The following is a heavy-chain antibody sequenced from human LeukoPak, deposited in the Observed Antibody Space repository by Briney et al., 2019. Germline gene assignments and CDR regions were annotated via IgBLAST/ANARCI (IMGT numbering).Heavy chain of an antibody. V-gene: IGHV1-69*04. CDR3: ARDGGDGGGSR. Sequence: SVKVSCKASGGTFSSTISWGRQAPGQGPEWMGRIIPILDMTRYAQKFQGRLTITADKSTSTIYMDLTSLRSDDTAVYYCARDGGDGGGSRWGQGTQVTVSS. CDR2: IIPILDMT. CDR1: GGTFSST. D-gene: IGHD3-16*01. J-gene: IGHJ4*02.